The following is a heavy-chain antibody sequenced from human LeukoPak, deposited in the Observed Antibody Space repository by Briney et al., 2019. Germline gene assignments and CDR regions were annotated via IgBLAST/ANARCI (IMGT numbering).Heavy chain of an antibody. V-gene: IGHV3-48*03. D-gene: IGHD5-12*01. Sequence: HPGGSLRLSCAASGFTFSSDEMNWVRQAPGKGLECVSYISSSGSTIYYADSVKGRFTISRDNAKNSLYLQMNSLRAEDTAVYYCARVATRGAYFDYWGQGTLVTVSS. CDR2: ISSSGSTI. CDR3: ARVATRGAYFDY. J-gene: IGHJ4*02. CDR1: GFTFSSDE.